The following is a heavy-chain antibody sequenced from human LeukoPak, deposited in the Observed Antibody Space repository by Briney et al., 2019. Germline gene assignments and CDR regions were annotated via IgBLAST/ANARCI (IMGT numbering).Heavy chain of an antibody. CDR1: GFTFSSYS. CDR2: ISSSSSYI. J-gene: IGHJ4*02. CDR3: ARADSRSRSIGY. D-gene: IGHD2-15*01. V-gene: IGHV3-21*01. Sequence: KPGGSLRLSCAASGFTFSSYSMNWVRQAPGKGLEWVSSISSSSSYIYYADSVKGRFTISRDNAKNSLYLQMNSLRAEDTAVYYCARADSRSRSIGYWGQGTLVTVSS.